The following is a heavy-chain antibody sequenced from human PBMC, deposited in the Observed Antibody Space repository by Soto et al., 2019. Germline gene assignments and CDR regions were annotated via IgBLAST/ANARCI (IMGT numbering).Heavy chain of an antibody. CDR3: ASSPYSGYDLGAYFDY. CDR2: IYYSGIT. Sequence: SETLSLTCTVSGGSISSYYWSWIRQPPGKGLEWIGYIYYSGITNYNPSLKSRVTISVDTSKNQFSLKLSSVTAADTAVYYCASSPYSGYDLGAYFDYWGQGTLVTVSS. CDR1: GGSISSYY. J-gene: IGHJ4*02. V-gene: IGHV4-59*08. D-gene: IGHD5-12*01.